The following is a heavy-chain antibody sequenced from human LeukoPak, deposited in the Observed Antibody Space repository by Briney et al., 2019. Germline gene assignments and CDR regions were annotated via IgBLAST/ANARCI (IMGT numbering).Heavy chain of an antibody. J-gene: IGHJ1*01. V-gene: IGHV1-2*02. CDR1: GYTFTGYY. D-gene: IGHD6-6*01. CDR3: ARGEQLVPYFQH. Sequence: ASVKVSCKASGYTFTGYYMHWVRQAPGQGLEWMGWSNPNSGGTNYAQKFQGRVTMTRDTSISTAYMEVSRLRSDDTAVYYCARGEQLVPYFQHWGQGTLVTVSS. CDR2: SNPNSGGT.